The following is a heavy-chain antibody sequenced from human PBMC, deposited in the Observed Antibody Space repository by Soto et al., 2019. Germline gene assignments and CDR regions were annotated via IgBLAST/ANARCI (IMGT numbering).Heavy chain of an antibody. D-gene: IGHD3-3*01. CDR1: RFNFENYA. CDR2: INWNSGTT. J-gene: IGHJ3*02. Sequence: GGSLRLSCAASRFNFENYAMYWVRQAPGKGLEWVASINWNSGTTAYADSVKGRFTIPRDNPKKSLYLQMNNLRVEDTALYYCAKDIVIFGVVPRRAFDMWGQGTMVTVSS. CDR3: AKDIVIFGVVPRRAFDM. V-gene: IGHV3-9*01.